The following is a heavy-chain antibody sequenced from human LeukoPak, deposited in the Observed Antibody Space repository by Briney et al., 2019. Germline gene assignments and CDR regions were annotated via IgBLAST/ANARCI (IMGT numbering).Heavy chain of an antibody. CDR2: INPSGGST. D-gene: IGHD3-3*01. V-gene: IGHV1-46*01. CDR1: GYTFTSYY. CDR3: ARDQDFGVVTTAPYYYYGMDV. J-gene: IGHJ6*02. Sequence: VASAKVSCKASGYTFTSYYMHWVRQAPGQGLEWMGIINPSGGSTSYAQKFQGRVTMTRDTSTSTVYMELSSLRSEDTAVYYCARDQDFGVVTTAPYYYYGMDVWGQGTTVTVSS.